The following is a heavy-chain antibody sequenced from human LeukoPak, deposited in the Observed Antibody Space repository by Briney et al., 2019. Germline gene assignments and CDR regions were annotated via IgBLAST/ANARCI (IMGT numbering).Heavy chain of an antibody. J-gene: IGHJ4*02. CDR3: AREGGYDILTGYQDY. CDR2: INPNNGDT. CDR1: GYIFATYF. Sequence: ASVKVSCKASGYIFATYFIHWVRQAPGQGLEWMGWINPNNGDTNYVQKFQGRVTMTRDTSISTAYMELTRLRSDDTAVYYCAREGGYDILTGYQDYWGQGALVTVSS. D-gene: IGHD3-9*01. V-gene: IGHV1-2*02.